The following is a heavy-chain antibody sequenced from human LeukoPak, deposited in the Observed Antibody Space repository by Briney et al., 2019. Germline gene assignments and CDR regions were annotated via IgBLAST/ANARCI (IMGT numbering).Heavy chain of an antibody. CDR2: IKQDGSEK. CDR3: ARDRRYDFWSGYLRGFDY. Sequence: GGSLRLSCAASGFTFSSYWMSWVRQAPGKGLEWVANIKQDGSEKYYVDSVKGRFTISRDNAKNSQYLQMNSLRAEDTAVYYCARDRRYDFWSGYLRGFDYWGQGTLVTVSS. D-gene: IGHD3-3*01. V-gene: IGHV3-7*01. CDR1: GFTFSSYW. J-gene: IGHJ4*02.